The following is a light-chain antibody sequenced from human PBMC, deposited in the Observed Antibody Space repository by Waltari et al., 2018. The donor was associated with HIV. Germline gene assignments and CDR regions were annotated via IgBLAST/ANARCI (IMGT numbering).Light chain of an antibody. Sequence: SYVLTQPPSVSVAPGQTARITCGENNSGNKSVHWYQQKPGQTPVLVVYDDGDRPSGIPERFSGSNSGNTATLTINRVEAGDEADYYCQIWNDNTDHLDAVFGGGSKLTVL. CDR2: DDG. CDR1: NSGNKS. CDR3: QIWNDNTDHLDAV. J-gene: IGLJ2*01. V-gene: IGLV3-21*02.